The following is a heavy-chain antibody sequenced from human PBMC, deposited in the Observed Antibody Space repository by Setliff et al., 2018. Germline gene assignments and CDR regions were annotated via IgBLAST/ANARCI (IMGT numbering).Heavy chain of an antibody. CDR1: GFTFSDSY. Sequence: GGSLRLSCAASGFTFSDSYMSWIRQAPGKGLEWVSYISSSASTIYYADSVKGRFTISRDNAKNSLYLQMNSLRSEDTAVYYCAGAGLEHCSSTSCSIRHYYMDVWGKGTTVTVSS. V-gene: IGHV3-11*01. D-gene: IGHD2-2*01. CDR3: AGAGLEHCSSTSCSIRHYYMDV. CDR2: ISSSASTI. J-gene: IGHJ6*03.